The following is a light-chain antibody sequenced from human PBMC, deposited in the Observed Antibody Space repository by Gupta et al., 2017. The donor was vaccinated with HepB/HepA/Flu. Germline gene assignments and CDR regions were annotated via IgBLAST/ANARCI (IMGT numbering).Light chain of an antibody. J-gene: IGKJ1*01. CDR1: ETIRTS. Sequence: DIQMTQSPSSLSASVGDRVTITCRASETIRTSLNWYQQKPNMAPKLLVSGASNLYSGVPARFSGRGSGTEFTLTITSLQPEDFATYYCQQSFIVPWTFGQGTNVE. CDR2: GAS. CDR3: QQSFIVPWT. V-gene: IGKV1-39*01.